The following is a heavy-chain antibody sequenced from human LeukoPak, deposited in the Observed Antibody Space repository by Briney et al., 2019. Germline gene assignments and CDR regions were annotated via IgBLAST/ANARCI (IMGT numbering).Heavy chain of an antibody. CDR1: GFTFSSYD. CDR2: ITYSSGYT. V-gene: IGHV3-23*01. D-gene: IGHD3-10*01. J-gene: IGHJ4*02. CDR3: AKDPSDLGGSGSNNYFDC. Sequence: GGSLLLSCAASGFTFSSYDMSWVRQAPGKGLEWVSGITYSSGYTYYADSVKGRFTISRDNSRNTLYLQMNSLRAEDTAVYYCAKDPSDLGGSGSNNYFDCWGQGTLVTVSS.